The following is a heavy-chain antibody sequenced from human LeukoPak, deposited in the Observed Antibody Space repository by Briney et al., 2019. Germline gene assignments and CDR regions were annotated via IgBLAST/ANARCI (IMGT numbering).Heavy chain of an antibody. J-gene: IGHJ3*02. Sequence: GSLRLSCAASGFTVSSSYMIWVRQAPGKGLEWVSSISSSSSYIYYADSVKGRFTISRDNAKNSLYLQMNSLRAEDTAVYYCARVVVVVAGAFDIWGQGTMVTVSS. D-gene: IGHD2-15*01. CDR1: GFTVSSSY. CDR3: ARVVVVVAGAFDI. V-gene: IGHV3-21*01. CDR2: ISSSSSYI.